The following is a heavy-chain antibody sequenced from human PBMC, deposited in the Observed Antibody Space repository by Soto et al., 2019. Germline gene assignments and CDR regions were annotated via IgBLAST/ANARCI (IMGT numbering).Heavy chain of an antibody. D-gene: IGHD3-10*01. CDR1: GASISRTGFH. Sequence: ETLSLTCAVSGASISRTGFHWGWIRQPPGQGLEWIGSIYEAGTTFYNSSLKSRVTISADTSKNHFSLQLSSVTAADTAVYYCARRGSGHTFDYWGQGTLVTVSS. V-gene: IGHV4-39*02. CDR3: ARRGSGHTFDY. J-gene: IGHJ4*02. CDR2: IYEAGTT.